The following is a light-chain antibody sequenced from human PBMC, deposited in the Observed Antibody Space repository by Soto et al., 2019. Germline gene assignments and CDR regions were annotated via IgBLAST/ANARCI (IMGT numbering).Light chain of an antibody. Sequence: QSALTQPASVSGSAGQSITISCTGTSSDGGGYNYVSWYQQHPGKAPKLMIYDASNRPSGVSNRFSGSKSGNTASLTISGLQAEDKADYDCSLYTSSSTQVSGTGTKVTVL. J-gene: IGLJ1*01. CDR1: SSDGGGYNY. CDR3: SLYTSSSTQV. CDR2: DAS. V-gene: IGLV2-14*01.